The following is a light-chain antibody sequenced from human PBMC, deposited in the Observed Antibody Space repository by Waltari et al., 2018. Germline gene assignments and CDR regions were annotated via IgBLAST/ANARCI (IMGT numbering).Light chain of an antibody. CDR2: EVN. V-gene: IGLV2-23*02. J-gene: IGLJ3*02. Sequence: QSALTQPASLSGSPGQSITISCSGSSSDVGAYDHVSWYRQNPGKVPKVLIYEVNKRPSGVSNRFSGSKSGNTASLTISGLQAEDEADYYCCSYTIGNTFWVFGGGTKLTVL. CDR1: SSDVGAYDH. CDR3: CSYTIGNTFWV.